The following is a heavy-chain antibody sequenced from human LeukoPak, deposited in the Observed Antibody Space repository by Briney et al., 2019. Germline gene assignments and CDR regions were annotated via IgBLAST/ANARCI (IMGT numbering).Heavy chain of an antibody. CDR3: ARDPTVITSSRITIFGGVKSPHNWFDP. Sequence: ASVKVSCKASGYSFTSYYMHWVRQAPGQGLAWMGIINPSGGSTSYAQKFQGRVTMTRDTSTSTVYMELSSLRSEDTAVYYCARDPTVITSSRITIFGGVKSPHNWFDPWGQGTLVTVSS. J-gene: IGHJ5*02. CDR2: INPSGGST. D-gene: IGHD3-3*01. CDR1: GYSFTSYY. V-gene: IGHV1-46*01.